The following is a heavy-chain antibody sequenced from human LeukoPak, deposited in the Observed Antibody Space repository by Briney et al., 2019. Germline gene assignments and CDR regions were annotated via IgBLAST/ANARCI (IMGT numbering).Heavy chain of an antibody. Sequence: PGGSLRLSCAASGFTFSSYEMNWVRQAPGKGLEWVSYISSSGSTIYYADSVKGRFTISRDNAKNSLYLQMNSLRAEDTAVYYCARHYDILTGTFPYYWGQGTLVTVSS. CDR3: ARHYDILTGTFPYY. CDR1: GFTFSSYE. J-gene: IGHJ4*02. D-gene: IGHD3-9*01. V-gene: IGHV3-48*03. CDR2: ISSSGSTI.